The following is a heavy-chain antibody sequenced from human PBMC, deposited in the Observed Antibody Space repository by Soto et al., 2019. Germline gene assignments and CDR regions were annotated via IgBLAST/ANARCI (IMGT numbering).Heavy chain of an antibody. D-gene: IGHD2-2*01. J-gene: IGHJ5*02. Sequence: SETLSLTCAVSSGSINSGGYSWSWIRQPPGKGLEWIGYIYHSGSTHYNPSLKSRVTISVDRSKNQFSLKVSSVTAADTAVYYCARHRNAHGNCFDPWGQGTLVTVSS. CDR1: SGSINSGGYS. CDR2: IYHSGST. V-gene: IGHV4-30-2*01. CDR3: ARHRNAHGNCFDP.